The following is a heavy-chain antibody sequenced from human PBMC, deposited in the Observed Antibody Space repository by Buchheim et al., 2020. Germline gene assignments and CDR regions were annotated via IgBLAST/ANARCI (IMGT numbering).Heavy chain of an antibody. CDR3: ARGLKQQIGFDY. D-gene: IGHD6-13*01. CDR1: GGSFSGYY. Sequence: QVQLQQWGAGLLKPSETLSLTCAVYGGSFSGYYWSWIRQPPGKGLEWIGEINHSGSTNYNPSLKSRVTISVDTSKNQFSLKLSSVTTADTAVYYCARGLKQQIGFDYWGQGTL. CDR2: INHSGST. J-gene: IGHJ4*02. V-gene: IGHV4-34*01.